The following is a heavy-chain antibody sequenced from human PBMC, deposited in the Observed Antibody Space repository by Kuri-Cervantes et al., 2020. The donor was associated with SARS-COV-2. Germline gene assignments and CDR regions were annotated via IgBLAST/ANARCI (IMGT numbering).Heavy chain of an antibody. J-gene: IGHJ4*02. CDR2: IYPGDSDI. CDR3: ASRGTTVPAGNY. Sequence: GGSLRLSCKASGHTLTNYWIGWVRQMPGKGLEWVGIIYPGDSDIRYSPSFQGQVTISADKSITTAYLQWSSLKASDTAIYYCASRGTTVPAGNYWGQGTLVTVSS. D-gene: IGHD4-17*01. CDR1: GHTLTNYW. V-gene: IGHV5-51*01.